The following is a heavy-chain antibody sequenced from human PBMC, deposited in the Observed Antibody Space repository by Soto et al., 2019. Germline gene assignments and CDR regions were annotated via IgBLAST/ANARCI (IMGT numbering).Heavy chain of an antibody. J-gene: IGHJ3*02. CDR1: GYTLTSYD. Sequence: ASVKVSCKASGYTLTSYDINWVRQAPGQGLEWMGWMNPNSGNTGYAQKFQGRVTMTRNTSISTAYMELSSLRSEDTAVYYCARGRYSSGWYGNNAFDIWGQGTMVIVSS. CDR2: MNPNSGNT. V-gene: IGHV1-8*01. CDR3: ARGRYSSGWYGNNAFDI. D-gene: IGHD6-19*01.